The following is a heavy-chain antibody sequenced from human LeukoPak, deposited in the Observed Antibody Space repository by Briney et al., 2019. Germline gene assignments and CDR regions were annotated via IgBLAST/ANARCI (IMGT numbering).Heavy chain of an antibody. CDR3: ARTGYCSGGSCYSENWFDP. CDR1: GYTFTGYY. Sequence: ASVKISCKASGYTFTGYYMHWVRPAPGQGLEWMGWINADTGGTDYAQKFQGRVTMTRDTSISTAYMELSRLRSDDTAVYYCARTGYCSGGSCYSENWFDPWGQGTLVTVSS. V-gene: IGHV1-2*02. J-gene: IGHJ5*02. CDR2: INADTGGT. D-gene: IGHD2-15*01.